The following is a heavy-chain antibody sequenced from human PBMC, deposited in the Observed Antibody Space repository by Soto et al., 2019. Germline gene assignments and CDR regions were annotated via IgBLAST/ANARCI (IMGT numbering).Heavy chain of an antibody. CDR1: GGSISSGDYY. J-gene: IGHJ4*02. V-gene: IGHV4-30-4*02. D-gene: IGHD6-13*01. Sequence: PSETLSLTCTVSGGSISSGDYYWSWIRQPPGKGLEWIGYIYYSGSTYYNPSLKSRVTISVDTSKNQFSLKLNSVTAADTAVYYCARAPQAAAGPSYLDRWGQGTLVTVSS. CDR3: ARAPQAAAGPSYLDR. CDR2: IYYSGST.